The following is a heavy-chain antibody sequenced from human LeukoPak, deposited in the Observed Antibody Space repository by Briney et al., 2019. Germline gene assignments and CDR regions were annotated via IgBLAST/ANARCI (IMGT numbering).Heavy chain of an antibody. CDR1: GGSISSSSYY. J-gene: IGHJ4*02. CDR3: ASETPILVN. Sequence: PSETLSLTCTVSGGSISSSSYYWGWIRQPPGKGLEWIGSIYYSGSTYYNLSLKSRVTISVDTSKNQFSLKLSSVTAADTAVYYCASETPILVNWGQGTLVTVSS. CDR2: IYYSGST. V-gene: IGHV4-39*01.